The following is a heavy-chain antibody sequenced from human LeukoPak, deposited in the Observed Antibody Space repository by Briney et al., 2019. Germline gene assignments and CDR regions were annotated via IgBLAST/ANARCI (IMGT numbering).Heavy chain of an antibody. D-gene: IGHD3-16*02. J-gene: IGHJ4*02. CDR2: ISKSGTT. Sequence: SQTLSLTCTVSGVSISYATYQWTWIRQSAGKGLEWIGLISKSGTTNYNPSHKSRVTISIDTTKNQFSLKLTSVTAADTAVYYCARLLGPLDYVWGSSRSKWGQGTLVTVSS. V-gene: IGHV4-61*02. CDR3: ARLLGPLDYVWGSSRSK. CDR1: GVSISYATYQ.